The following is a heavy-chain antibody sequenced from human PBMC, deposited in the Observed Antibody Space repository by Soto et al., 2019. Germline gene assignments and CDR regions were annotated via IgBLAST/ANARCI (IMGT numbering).Heavy chain of an antibody. D-gene: IGHD3-10*01. Sequence: ASETLSLTCTVSGGNISSYYLSWIRQTPGKGLEWIGYIYYSGSTNYNPSLKSRVTISVDTSKNQFSLKLSSVTAADTAVYYCARDLTYYYGSGSSVDAFDIWGQGTMVTV. CDR1: GGNISSYY. CDR2: IYYSGST. J-gene: IGHJ3*02. V-gene: IGHV4-59*12. CDR3: ARDLTYYYGSGSSVDAFDI.